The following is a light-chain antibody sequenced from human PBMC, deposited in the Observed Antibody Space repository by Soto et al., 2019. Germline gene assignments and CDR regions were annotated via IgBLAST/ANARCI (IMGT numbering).Light chain of an antibody. Sequence: QSALTQPASVSGSPGQSITISCTGTSSDVGGYNFVSWYQQHPGKAPKLMIYEVTDRPSGVSNRFSGSKSGSTASLTISGLQAEDEADYYCSSYTSRNTLAFGGGTKVTFL. CDR1: SSDVGGYNF. J-gene: IGLJ2*01. CDR3: SSYTSRNTLA. CDR2: EVT. V-gene: IGLV2-14*01.